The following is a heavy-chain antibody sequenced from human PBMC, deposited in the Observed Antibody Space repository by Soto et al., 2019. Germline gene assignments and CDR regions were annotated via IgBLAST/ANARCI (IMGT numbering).Heavy chain of an antibody. CDR3: AKDIVVVVAATQDIVEDY. CDR2: ISGSGGST. D-gene: IGHD2-15*01. V-gene: IGHV3-23*01. Sequence: EVQLLESGGGLVQPGGSLRLSCAASGFTFSSYAMSWVRQPPGKGLEWVSAISGSGGSTYYADSVKGRFTISRDNSKNTMYLQMNSLRAEDTAVYYCAKDIVVVVAATQDIVEDYWGQGTLVTVSS. J-gene: IGHJ4*02. CDR1: GFTFSSYA.